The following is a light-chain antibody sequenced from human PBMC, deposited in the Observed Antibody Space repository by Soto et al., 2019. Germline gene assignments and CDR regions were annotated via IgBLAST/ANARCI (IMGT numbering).Light chain of an antibody. Sequence: QSVLTQPPSVSGAPGQRVTISCTGSSSNIGAGYDVHWYQQLPGTAPKLLIYGNSNRPSGVPDRFSGSKSGTSASLAITGLQAEDEADYYCQAYDSSLSVSYVVGKGTKGTVL. CDR3: QAYDSSLSVSYV. J-gene: IGLJ1*01. V-gene: IGLV1-40*01. CDR1: SSNIGAGYD. CDR2: GNS.